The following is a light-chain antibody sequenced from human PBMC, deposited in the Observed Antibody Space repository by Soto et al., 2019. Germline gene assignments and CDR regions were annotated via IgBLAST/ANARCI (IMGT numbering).Light chain of an antibody. CDR3: QQHRT. Sequence: ELVMTQSPATLSVSPGERATLSCRASQSFSSNVAWYQQKPGQAPRLLIYGTSTRVTGIPARFSGSGSGTEFTLTISRLEPEDFAVYFCQQHRTFGQGTKVDIK. J-gene: IGKJ1*01. CDR1: QSFSSN. V-gene: IGKV3-15*01. CDR2: GTS.